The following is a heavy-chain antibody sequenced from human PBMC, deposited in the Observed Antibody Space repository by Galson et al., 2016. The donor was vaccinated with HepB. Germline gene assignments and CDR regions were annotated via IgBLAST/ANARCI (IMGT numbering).Heavy chain of an antibody. CDR2: IYTAGDT. Sequence: SLRLSCAASGFSFSNYDMYWVRQAPGKGLEWVSSIYTAGDTYCEDSVEGRFTVSRENAKDSLYLHMNSLRAGDTAVYYCVRGSYTSDWYRTSAYDFGLDVWGKGTPVTVSS. V-gene: IGHV3-13*01. CDR3: VRGSYTSDWYRTSAYDFGLDV. D-gene: IGHD6-19*01. CDR1: GFSFSNYD. J-gene: IGHJ6*04.